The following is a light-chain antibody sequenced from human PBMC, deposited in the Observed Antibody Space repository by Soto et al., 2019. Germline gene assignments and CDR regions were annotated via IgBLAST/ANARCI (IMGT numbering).Light chain of an antibody. V-gene: IGKV1-27*01. CDR1: QDISNF. CDR3: QKYNSALWT. Sequence: DIHMTQSPSSRSPSVGDRVTMPWRASQDISNFLAWYQQKQGKVPKLLIYAAFTLQSGVPSRFSGSGYGTDFNLTISSLQTEDVATYYCQKYNSALWTFGQGTKVDI. J-gene: IGKJ1*01. CDR2: AAF.